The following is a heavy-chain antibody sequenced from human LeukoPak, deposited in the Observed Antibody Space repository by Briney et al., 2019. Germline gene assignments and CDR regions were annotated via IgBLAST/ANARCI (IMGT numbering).Heavy chain of an antibody. Sequence: ASVKVSCKASGYTFTSYGISWVRQAPGQGLEWMGWISAYNGNTNYAQKLQGRVTMTTDTSTSTAYTELRSLRSDDTAVYYCARVPRDWSPIDYWGQGTLVTVSS. CDR3: ARVPRDWSPIDY. J-gene: IGHJ4*02. D-gene: IGHD3-9*01. V-gene: IGHV1-18*01. CDR2: ISAYNGNT. CDR1: GYTFTSYG.